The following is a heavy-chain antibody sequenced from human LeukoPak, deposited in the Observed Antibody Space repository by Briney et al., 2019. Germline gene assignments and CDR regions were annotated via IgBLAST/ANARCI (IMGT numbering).Heavy chain of an antibody. J-gene: IGHJ6*03. CDR1: GDRVSSKSAA. CDR3: ARGRSYYDSSGYYYHYYYMDV. Sequence: SQTLSLTCAISGDRVSSKSAAWNWIRQSPSRGLEWLGRTYYRYKWYNDYAVSVKSRITINPDTSKNQFSLQLNSVTLEETAVYYCARGRSYYDSSGYYYHYYYMDVWGKGTTVTVSS. CDR2: TYYRYKWYN. V-gene: IGHV6-1*01. D-gene: IGHD3-22*01.